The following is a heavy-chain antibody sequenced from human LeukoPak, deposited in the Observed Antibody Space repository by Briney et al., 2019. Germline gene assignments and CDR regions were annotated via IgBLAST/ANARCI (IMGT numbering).Heavy chain of an antibody. Sequence: SETLSLTCTVSGGSISSYYWGWIRQPPGKGLEWIGSIYYSGSTYYNPSLKSRVTISVDTSKNQFSLKLSSVAAADTAVYYCASLTMVHDAFDIWGQGTMVTVSS. D-gene: IGHD3-10*01. CDR1: GGSISSYY. V-gene: IGHV4-39*07. CDR2: IYYSGST. CDR3: ASLTMVHDAFDI. J-gene: IGHJ3*02.